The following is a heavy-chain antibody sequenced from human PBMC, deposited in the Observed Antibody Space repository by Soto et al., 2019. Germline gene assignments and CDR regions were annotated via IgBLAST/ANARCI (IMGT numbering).Heavy chain of an antibody. D-gene: IGHD5-18*01. CDR3: AISNTAMVPRFDY. Sequence: QVQLQESGPGLVKPSETLSLTCTVSGGSMSSYYWCWIRQPPGKGLEWIGYIYYSGSTNYNPSLKSRVTISGDTSRNQCSLKLSSVTAADTALYYCAISNTAMVPRFDYWGQGTLVIVSS. CDR1: GGSMSSYY. CDR2: IYYSGST. V-gene: IGHV4-59*08. J-gene: IGHJ4*02.